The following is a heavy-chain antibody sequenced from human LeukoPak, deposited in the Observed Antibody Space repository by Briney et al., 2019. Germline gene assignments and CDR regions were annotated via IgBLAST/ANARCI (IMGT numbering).Heavy chain of an antibody. V-gene: IGHV4-4*02. CDR1: GGSISSSNW. CDR2: IYHSGST. Sequence: SETLSLTCAVSGGSISSSNWWSWVRPPPGKGLEWIGEIYHSGSTNYNPSLKSRVTISVDKSKNQFSLKLSSVTAADTAVYYCARHFGEIFDSSGHYYLDYWGQGSLVTVSS. CDR3: ARHFGEIFDSSGHYYLDY. D-gene: IGHD3-22*01. J-gene: IGHJ4*02.